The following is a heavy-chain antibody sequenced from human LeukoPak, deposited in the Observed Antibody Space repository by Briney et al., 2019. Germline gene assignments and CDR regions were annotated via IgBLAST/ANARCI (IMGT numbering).Heavy chain of an antibody. CDR1: GFTFSSYA. Sequence: PGGSLRLSCAASGFTFSSYAMSWVRQAPGKGLEWVSAISGSGGSTYYADSVKGRFTISRDNSKNTLYLQMNSLRAEDTAVYYCAKDWSGSSGYRQRFDYWGQGTLVTVSS. J-gene: IGHJ4*02. V-gene: IGHV3-23*01. CDR3: AKDWSGSSGYRQRFDY. CDR2: ISGSGGST. D-gene: IGHD3-22*01.